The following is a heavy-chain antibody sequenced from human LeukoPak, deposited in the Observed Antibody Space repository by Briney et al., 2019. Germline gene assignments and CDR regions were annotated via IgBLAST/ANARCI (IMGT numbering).Heavy chain of an antibody. V-gene: IGHV1-69*13. J-gene: IGHJ6*02. CDR2: IIPIFGTA. CDR1: GGTFISYA. D-gene: IGHD6-13*01. Sequence: ASVKVSCKASGGTFISYAISWVRQAPGQGLEWMGGIIPIFGTANYAQKFQGRVTITADESTSTAYMELSSLRSEDTAVYYCARALIAAAGTGYYYYGMDVWGQGTTVAVSS. CDR3: ARALIAAAGTGYYYYGMDV.